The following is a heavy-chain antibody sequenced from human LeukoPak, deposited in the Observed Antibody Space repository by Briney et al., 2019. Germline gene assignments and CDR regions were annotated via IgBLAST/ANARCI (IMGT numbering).Heavy chain of an antibody. CDR3: ARDSRGVPAVVTNSPINWFDP. V-gene: IGHV4-34*01. Sequence: PSETLSLTCAVYGGSFSGYYWSWIRQPPGKGLEWIGEINHSGSTNYNPSLKSRVTISVDTSKNQFSLKLSSVTAADTAVYYCARDSRGVPAVVTNSPINWFDPWGQGTLVTVSS. J-gene: IGHJ5*02. CDR1: GGSFSGYY. D-gene: IGHD2-2*01. CDR2: INHSGST.